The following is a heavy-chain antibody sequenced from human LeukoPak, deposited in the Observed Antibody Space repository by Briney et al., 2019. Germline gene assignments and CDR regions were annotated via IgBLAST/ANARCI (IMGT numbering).Heavy chain of an antibody. J-gene: IGHJ6*03. V-gene: IGHV1-46*01. CDR1: GYTFTSYY. Sequence: ASVKVSCKASGYTFTSYYMHWVRQAPGQGLEWMGIINPSGGSTSYAQKFQGRVTMTRDMSTSTVYMELNSLRSEDTAVYYCARQRWSWYFHMDVWGKGTTVTISS. CDR2: INPSGGST. D-gene: IGHD2-15*01. CDR3: ARQRWSWYFHMDV.